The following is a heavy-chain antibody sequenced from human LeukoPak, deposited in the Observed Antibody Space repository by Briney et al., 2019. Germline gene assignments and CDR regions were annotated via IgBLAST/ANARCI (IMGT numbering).Heavy chain of an antibody. Sequence: SETLSLTCSVSGGSISRSDHYWSWIRQPPGKGLEWIGYIYYSGITYYNPSLKSRVTISVDTSKNQFSLKLSSVTAADTAVYYCARDNWNYGSSMDVWGQGTTVTVSS. J-gene: IGHJ6*02. CDR2: IYYSGIT. CDR3: ARDNWNYGSSMDV. D-gene: IGHD1-7*01. CDR1: GGSISRSDHY. V-gene: IGHV4-30-4*02.